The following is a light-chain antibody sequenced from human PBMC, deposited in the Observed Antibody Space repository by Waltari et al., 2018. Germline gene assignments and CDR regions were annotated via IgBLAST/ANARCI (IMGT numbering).Light chain of an antibody. V-gene: IGKV3-15*01. Sequence: EIVMTQSPATLSVSPGERATLSCRASQSIGSRLAWSQQKRGQAPRLLIYDISTRATGIPARFSGSGSGTEFTLTISSLQSEDSATYYCHQYSASHTFGQGTELEI. J-gene: IGKJ2*01. CDR1: QSIGSR. CDR3: HQYSASHT. CDR2: DIS.